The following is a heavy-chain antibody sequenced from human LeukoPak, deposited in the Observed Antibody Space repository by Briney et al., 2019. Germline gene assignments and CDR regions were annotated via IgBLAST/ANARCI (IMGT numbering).Heavy chain of an antibody. V-gene: IGHV3-23*01. D-gene: IGHD2-21*02. Sequence: GGSLRLSCAASGFTFSSDAMSWVRQAPGKGLEWVSAISGSGGSTYYADSVKGRFTISRDNSKNTLYLQMNSLRAEDTAVYYCAREGSGPTDYYYYYMDVWGKGTTVTISS. J-gene: IGHJ6*03. CDR1: GFTFSSDA. CDR2: ISGSGGST. CDR3: AREGSGPTDYYYYYMDV.